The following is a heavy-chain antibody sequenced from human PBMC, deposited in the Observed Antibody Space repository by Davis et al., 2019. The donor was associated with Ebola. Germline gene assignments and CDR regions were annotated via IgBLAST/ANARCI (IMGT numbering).Heavy chain of an antibody. CDR1: GFTFSSYS. D-gene: IGHD3-22*01. CDR3: ARDAYYYDSSGYYIGYFDY. J-gene: IGHJ4*02. V-gene: IGHV3-48*02. CDR2: ISSSSSSTI. Sequence: GGSLRLSCAASGFTFSSYSMNWVRQAPGKGLEWVSYISSSSSSTIYYADSVKGRFTISRDNAKNSLYLQMNSLRDEDTAVYYCARDAYYYDSSGYYIGYFDYWGQGTLVTVSS.